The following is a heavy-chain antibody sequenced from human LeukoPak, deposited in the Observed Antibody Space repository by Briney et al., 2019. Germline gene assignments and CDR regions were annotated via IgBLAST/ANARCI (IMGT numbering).Heavy chain of an antibody. J-gene: IGHJ6*02. CDR2: IIPLLGTP. V-gene: IGHV1-69*01. D-gene: IGHD4-17*01. CDR1: GGTFSSYA. CDR3: AEDSSMVTTRAPYYYYYLDV. Sequence: SVKVSCKASGGTFSSYAISWVRQAPGQGLEWVGGIIPLLGTPNYAQKFQGRVTITADDSTSTAYMELTSLRSEDTAVYYCAEDSSMVTTRAPYYYYYLDVWGQGTTVTVSS.